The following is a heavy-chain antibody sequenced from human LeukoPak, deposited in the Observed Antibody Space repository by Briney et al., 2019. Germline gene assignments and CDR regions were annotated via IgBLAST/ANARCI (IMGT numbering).Heavy chain of an antibody. D-gene: IGHD2-2*03. CDR3: AKVFGYCSSTSCYSN. CDR2: ISGSGGST. J-gene: IGHJ4*02. V-gene: IGHV3-23*01. CDR1: GFTFSSYA. Sequence: PGGSLRISCAASGFTFSSYAMSWVRQAPGKGLEWVSAISGSGGSTYYADSVKGRFTISRDNSKNTPYLQMNSLRAEDTAVYYCAKVFGYCSSTSCYSNWGQGTLVTVSS.